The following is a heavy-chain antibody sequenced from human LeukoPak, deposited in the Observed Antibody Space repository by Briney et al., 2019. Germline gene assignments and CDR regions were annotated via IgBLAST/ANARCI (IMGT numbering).Heavy chain of an antibody. CDR2: MNPNSGNT. J-gene: IGHJ4*02. D-gene: IGHD3-10*01. Sequence: ASVKVSCKASGYTFTSYDINSVRQATGQGLEWMGWMNPNSGNTGYAQKFQGRVTMTRNTSISTAYMELSSRRSEDTAVYYCARVGRVWFGELFIDYWGQGTLVTVSS. CDR1: GYTFTSYD. V-gene: IGHV1-8*01. CDR3: ARVGRVWFGELFIDY.